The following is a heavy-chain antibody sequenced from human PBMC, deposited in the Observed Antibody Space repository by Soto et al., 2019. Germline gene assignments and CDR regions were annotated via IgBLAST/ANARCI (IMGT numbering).Heavy chain of an antibody. CDR1: GFTFSSYS. V-gene: IGHV3-21*01. J-gene: IGHJ4*02. CDR2: ISSSSSYI. CDR3: ARDIDPEYSSGWYVRNPFDY. D-gene: IGHD6-19*01. Sequence: SLRLSCAASGFTFSSYSMNWVRQAPGKGLEWVSSISSSSSYIYYADSVKGRFAISRDNAKNSLYLQMNSLRAEDTAVYYCARDIDPEYSSGWYVRNPFDYWGQGTLVTVSS.